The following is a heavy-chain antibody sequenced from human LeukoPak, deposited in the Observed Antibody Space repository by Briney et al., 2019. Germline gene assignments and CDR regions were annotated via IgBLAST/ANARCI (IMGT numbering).Heavy chain of an antibody. CDR2: IKQDGSEK. J-gene: IGHJ5*02. CDR3: TRDFDP. CDR1: GLSFGHYW. V-gene: IGHV3-7*01. Sequence: PGGSLRLACVASGLSFGHYWMDWVRQAPGKGLEWVGNIKQDGSEKYYVDSVKGRFTISRDNAKNSLYLDMNSLRVQDTAKYYCTRDFDPWGQGTLATVSS.